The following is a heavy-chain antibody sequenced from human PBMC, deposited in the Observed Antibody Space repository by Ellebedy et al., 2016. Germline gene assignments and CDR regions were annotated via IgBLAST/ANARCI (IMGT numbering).Heavy chain of an antibody. Sequence: GESLKISCAASGFAFSNYAMHWVRQAPGKGLEYVSAISTNGGSTYYANSVKGRFTISRDNSKNTLYLQMGSLRAEDMAVYYCARDWALDYWGQGTLVTVSS. D-gene: IGHD3-16*01. CDR3: ARDWALDY. CDR2: ISTNGGST. J-gene: IGHJ4*02. V-gene: IGHV3-64*01. CDR1: GFAFSNYA.